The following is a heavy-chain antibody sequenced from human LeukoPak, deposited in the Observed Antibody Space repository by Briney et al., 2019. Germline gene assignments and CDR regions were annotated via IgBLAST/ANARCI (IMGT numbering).Heavy chain of an antibody. CDR1: GGSISSYY. D-gene: IGHD5-18*01. J-gene: IGHJ5*02. Sequence: SETLSLTCTVSGGSISSYYWSWIRQPPGKGLEWIGYIYYSGSTNYNPSLKSRVTISVDTSKNQFSLKLSSVTAADTAVYYCARDQGSGNTAMVAWGQGTLVTVSS. V-gene: IGHV4-59*01. CDR3: ARDQGSGNTAMVA. CDR2: IYYSGST.